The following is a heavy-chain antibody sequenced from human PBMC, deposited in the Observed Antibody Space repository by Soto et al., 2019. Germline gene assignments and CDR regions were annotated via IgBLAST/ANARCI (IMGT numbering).Heavy chain of an antibody. Sequence: PGGSLRLSCAASGFPFTDYAMSLVRQAPGKGLEWISSIGVGGSSTYYADSVKGRFTISRDNSKNTLYLQMNGLRAEDTAVYYCAKDNVVSYHDHHDYFDYWGQGSLVTVSS. J-gene: IGHJ4*02. CDR2: IGVGGSST. D-gene: IGHD1-26*01. CDR1: GFPFTDYA. V-gene: IGHV3-23*01. CDR3: AKDNVVSYHDHHDYFDY.